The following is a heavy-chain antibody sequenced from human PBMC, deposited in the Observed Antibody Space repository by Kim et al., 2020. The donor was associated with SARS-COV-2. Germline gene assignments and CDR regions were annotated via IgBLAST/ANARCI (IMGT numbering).Heavy chain of an antibody. CDR3: AKYKFSGPSGWSSFDY. J-gene: IGHJ4*02. D-gene: IGHD6-19*01. CDR2: INWDGGRK. Sequence: GGSLRLSCAASGFTFDDYTMHWVRQAPGKGLEWVSLINWDGGRKYYADSVNGRFTISRDNSKNSLNLQMSSLRTEDTALYYCAKYKFSGPSGWSSFDYWGQGTLVTVSS. V-gene: IGHV3-43*01. CDR1: GFTFDDYT.